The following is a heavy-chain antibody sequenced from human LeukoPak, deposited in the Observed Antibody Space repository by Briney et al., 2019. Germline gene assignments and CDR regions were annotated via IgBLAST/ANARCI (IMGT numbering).Heavy chain of an antibody. CDR2: IWYDGSNK. Sequence: GGSLRLSCAASGFTFSSYGMHWVLQAPGKGLEWVAVIWYDGSNKYYADSVKGRFTISRDNSKNTLYLQMNSLRAEDTAVYYCASGYDILTGLQADYWGQGTLVTVSS. V-gene: IGHV3-33*01. CDR3: ASGYDILTGLQADY. J-gene: IGHJ4*02. CDR1: GFTFSSYG. D-gene: IGHD3-9*01.